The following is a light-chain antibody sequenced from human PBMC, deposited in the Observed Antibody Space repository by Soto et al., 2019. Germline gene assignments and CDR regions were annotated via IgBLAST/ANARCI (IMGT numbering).Light chain of an antibody. Sequence: DIQLTQSPSFLSASVGDRVTITCRTSQDISSFLAWYQQKQGKAPNLLIYGASTLQSGVPSRFSGSGSGTEFTLTISSLQAEDFATYYCQQLNSYPHFGQGTRLDIK. CDR3: QQLNSYPH. V-gene: IGKV1-9*01. CDR1: QDISSF. J-gene: IGKJ5*01. CDR2: GAS.